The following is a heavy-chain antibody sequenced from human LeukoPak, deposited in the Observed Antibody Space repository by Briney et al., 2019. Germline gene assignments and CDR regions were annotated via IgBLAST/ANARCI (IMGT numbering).Heavy chain of an antibody. V-gene: IGHV1-24*01. CDR1: GYTLTDLL. CDR2: FDPEDGET. J-gene: IGHJ4*02. D-gene: IGHD5-18*01. CDR3: ARVVDVNSYGLFDY. Sequence: ASVKVSCKVSGYTLTDLLMHWVRQAPGKGLAGMGGFDPEDGETIYAQKFQGRVTITRDTSASTAYMELSSLRSEDTAVYYCARVVDVNSYGLFDYWGQGTLVTVSS.